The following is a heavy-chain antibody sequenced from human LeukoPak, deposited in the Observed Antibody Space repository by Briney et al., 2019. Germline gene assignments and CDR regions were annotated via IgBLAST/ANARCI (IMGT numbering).Heavy chain of an antibody. D-gene: IGHD3-3*01. CDR2: IWYDGSNK. CDR3: AKDLQGEDFWSGHPFDY. CDR1: GFTFSSYG. V-gene: IGHV3-33*06. Sequence: GGSLRLSCAASGFTFSSYGMHWVRQAPGKGLEWVAVIWYDGSNKYYADSVKGRFTISRGNSENSLYLQMNSLRAEDTAVYYCAKDLQGEDFWSGHPFDYWGQGTLVTVSS. J-gene: IGHJ4*02.